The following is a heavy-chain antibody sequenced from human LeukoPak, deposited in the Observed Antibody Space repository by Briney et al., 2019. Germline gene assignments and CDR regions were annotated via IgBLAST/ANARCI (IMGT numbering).Heavy chain of an antibody. Sequence: SETLSLTCAVYGGSFSGHYWSWIRQPPGKGLEWIGEINHSGSTNYNPSLKSRVTISVDTSKNQFSLKLSSVTAADTAVYYCARGPVVIALYYFDYWGQGTLVTVSS. CDR3: ARGPVVIALYYFDY. J-gene: IGHJ4*02. D-gene: IGHD2-21*01. V-gene: IGHV4-34*01. CDR2: INHSGST. CDR1: GGSFSGHY.